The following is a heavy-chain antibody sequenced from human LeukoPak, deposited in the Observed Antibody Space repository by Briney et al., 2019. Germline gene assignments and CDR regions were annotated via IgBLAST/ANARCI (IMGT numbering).Heavy chain of an antibody. CDR1: AFTFSSYG. Sequence: GGSLRLSCAASAFTFSSYGMSWVRQAPGKGLEWVSAISGSGGSTYYADSVKGRFTISRDNSKNTLYLQMNSLRAEDTAVYYCAKGLSGYYFDYWGQGTLVTVSS. CDR2: ISGSGGST. V-gene: IGHV3-23*01. CDR3: AKGLSGYYFDY. D-gene: IGHD3-22*01. J-gene: IGHJ4*02.